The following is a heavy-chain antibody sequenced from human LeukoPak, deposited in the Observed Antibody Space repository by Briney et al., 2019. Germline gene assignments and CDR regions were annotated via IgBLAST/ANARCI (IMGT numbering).Heavy chain of an antibody. CDR1: GFGISNYW. V-gene: IGHV3-9*03. CDR2: ISWNSGSI. CDR3: AKGGYCSSTSCYLDY. Sequence: GGSLRLSCEVSGFGISNYWMTWVRQAPGKGLEWVSGISWNSGSIGYADSVKGRFTISRDNAKNSLYLQMNSLRAEDMALYYCAKGGYCSSTSCYLDYWGQGTLVTVSS. D-gene: IGHD2-2*01. J-gene: IGHJ4*02.